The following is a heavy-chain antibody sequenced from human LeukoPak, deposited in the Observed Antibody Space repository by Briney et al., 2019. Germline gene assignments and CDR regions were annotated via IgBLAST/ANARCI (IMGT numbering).Heavy chain of an antibody. CDR3: ARDLKGSSPSDAFDI. Sequence: SQTLSLTCTVSGGSISSGGYYWSWIRQPAGKGLEWIGRIYTSGSTNYNPSLKSRVTISVDTSKNQFSLKLSSVTATDTAVYYCARDLKGSSPSDAFDIWGQGTMVTVSS. CDR1: GGSISSGGYY. J-gene: IGHJ3*02. D-gene: IGHD6-6*01. CDR2: IYTSGST. V-gene: IGHV4-61*02.